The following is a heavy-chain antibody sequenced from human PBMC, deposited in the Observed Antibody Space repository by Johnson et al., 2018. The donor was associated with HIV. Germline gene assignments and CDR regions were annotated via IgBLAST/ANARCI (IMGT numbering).Heavy chain of an antibody. CDR2: ISDSGGGT. CDR3: AKEEGLAAAGTGEAFDI. CDR1: GFTFSIYA. V-gene: IGHV3-23*04. J-gene: IGHJ3*02. D-gene: IGHD6-13*01. Sequence: VQLVESGGGLVQPGGSLRLSCAASGFTFSIYAMIWVRQAPGKGLEWVSAISDSGGGTYSADSVKGRFTISRDNSKNTLYLQMNSLRAEYTAVYYCAKEEGLAAAGTGEAFDIWGQGTMVTVSS.